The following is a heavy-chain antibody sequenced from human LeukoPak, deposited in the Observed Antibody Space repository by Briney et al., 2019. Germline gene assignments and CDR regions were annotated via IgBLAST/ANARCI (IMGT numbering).Heavy chain of an antibody. V-gene: IGHV3-7*01. CDR1: AFIFSGHW. Sequence: PGGSLRLSCEGSAFIFSGHWMNWVRQTPGKGLEWVASIKEDGSERQYVDSVKGRFTVSRDTATNSLHLQMNSLRVEDTAMYYCANVGDGYSDAFYIWGQGTMVTVSS. J-gene: IGHJ3*02. D-gene: IGHD5-24*01. CDR2: IKEDGSER. CDR3: ANVGDGYSDAFYI.